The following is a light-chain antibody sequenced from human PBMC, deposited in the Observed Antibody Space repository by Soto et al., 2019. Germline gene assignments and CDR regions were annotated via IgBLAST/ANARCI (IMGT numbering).Light chain of an antibody. CDR3: QQYNSHSRT. Sequence: DLQMTQSPSSLSASVGDRVTITCRASQSISSYLNWYQQKPGKAPKLLIYAASSLESGVPLRFSGSGSGTEFTLTISSLQPDDFATYYCQQYNSHSRTFGQGTKVDIK. J-gene: IGKJ1*01. CDR2: AAS. V-gene: IGKV1-5*01. CDR1: QSISSY.